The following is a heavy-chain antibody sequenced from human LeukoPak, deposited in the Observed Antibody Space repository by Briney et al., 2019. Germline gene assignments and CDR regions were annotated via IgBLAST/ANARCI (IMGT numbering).Heavy chain of an antibody. D-gene: IGHD3-3*01. V-gene: IGHV4-4*02. CDR2: VHLDGTT. CDR3: AREGGFYRPLDY. Sequence: SGTLSLTCGVSGGSVASTNWWTWVRQPPGKGQEWIGEVHLDGTTNYNPSLKSRLTMSVDLSENHISLTLTSVTAADTAVYYCAREGGFYRPLDYSGQGTLVTVSS. J-gene: IGHJ4*02. CDR1: GGSVASTNW.